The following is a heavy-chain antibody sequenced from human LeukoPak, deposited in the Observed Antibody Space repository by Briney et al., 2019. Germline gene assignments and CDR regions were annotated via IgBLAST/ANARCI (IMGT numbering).Heavy chain of an antibody. CDR2: ISSSGSTI. Sequence: GGSLRLSCAASGFTFSDYYMSWIRQAPGKGLEWVSYISSSGSTIYYADSVKGRFTISRDNAKNSLYLQMNSLRAEDTAVYYCARGEIRGIAARYDAFDIWGQGTMVTVSS. CDR3: ARGEIRGIAARYDAFDI. J-gene: IGHJ3*02. CDR1: GFTFSDYY. V-gene: IGHV3-11*01. D-gene: IGHD6-6*01.